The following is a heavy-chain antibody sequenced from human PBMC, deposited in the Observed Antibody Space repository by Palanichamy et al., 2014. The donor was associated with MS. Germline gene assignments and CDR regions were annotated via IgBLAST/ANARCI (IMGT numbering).Heavy chain of an antibody. Sequence: EVQLLESGGDLMQPGGSLRLSCAASGFSFSNYAMGWVRQAPGKGLEWVSTISSSVTNTWYAESVKGHFTISRDNPKNTLYLQLHSLRAEDTAIYYCAKDSGRSGWYFDYWGQGTLVTVSS. CDR1: GFSFSNYA. CDR3: AKDSGRSGWYFDY. D-gene: IGHD6-19*01. V-gene: IGHV3-23*05. CDR2: ISSSVTNT. J-gene: IGHJ4*02.